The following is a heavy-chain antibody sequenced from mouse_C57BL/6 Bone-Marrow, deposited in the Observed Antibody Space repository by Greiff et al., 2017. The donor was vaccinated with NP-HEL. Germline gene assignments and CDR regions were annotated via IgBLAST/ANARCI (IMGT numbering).Heavy chain of an antibody. CDR1: GYTFTSYW. Sequence: VKLQQPGAELVKPGASVKLSCKASGYTFTSYWMQWVKQRPGQGLEWIGEIDPSDSYTNYNQKFKGKATLTVDTSSSTAYMQLSSLTSEDSAVYYCATVYLRYWGQGTTLTVSS. J-gene: IGHJ2*01. V-gene: IGHV1-50*01. CDR3: ATVYLRY. D-gene: IGHD1-1*01. CDR2: IDPSDSYT.